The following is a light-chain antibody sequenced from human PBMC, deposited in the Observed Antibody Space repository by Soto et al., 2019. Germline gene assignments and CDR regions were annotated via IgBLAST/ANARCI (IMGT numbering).Light chain of an antibody. Sequence: DIQMTQSPSSLSASVGDRVTITCRASQNINNWLAWYQQRPGKAPKLLISDASSLQSGVPSRFTGSGSGTEFSLTISSLQPDDFATYYCQEYNSYSWTFGQGTKVDI. V-gene: IGKV1-5*01. CDR3: QEYNSYSWT. CDR1: QNINNW. J-gene: IGKJ1*01. CDR2: DAS.